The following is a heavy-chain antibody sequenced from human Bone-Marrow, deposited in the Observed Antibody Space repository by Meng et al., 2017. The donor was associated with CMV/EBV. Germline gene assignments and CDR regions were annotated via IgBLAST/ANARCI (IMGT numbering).Heavy chain of an antibody. J-gene: IGHJ6*02. V-gene: IGHV4-39*07. Sequence: GSLRLSCTVSGGSISSSSYYWGWIRQPPGKGLEWIGSIYYSGSTYYNPSLKSRVTISVDTSKNQFSLKPSSVTAADTAVYYCARVHYYGSGPLGMDVWGQGTTVTVSS. CDR3: ARVHYYGSGPLGMDV. CDR1: GGSISSSSYY. D-gene: IGHD3-10*01. CDR2: IYYSGST.